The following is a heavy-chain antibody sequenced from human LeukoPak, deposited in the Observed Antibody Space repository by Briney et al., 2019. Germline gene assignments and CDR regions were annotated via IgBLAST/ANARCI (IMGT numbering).Heavy chain of an antibody. CDR1: GGTFSSYA. Sequence: ASVKVSCKASGGTFSSYAISWVRQAPGQGLEWMGGIIPIFGKANYAQKFQGRVTITADESTSTAYMELSSLRSEDTAVYYCARPLRINCGMDVWGQGTTVTVSS. CDR3: ARPLRINCGMDV. V-gene: IGHV1-69*13. D-gene: IGHD3-3*01. J-gene: IGHJ6*02. CDR2: IIPIFGKA.